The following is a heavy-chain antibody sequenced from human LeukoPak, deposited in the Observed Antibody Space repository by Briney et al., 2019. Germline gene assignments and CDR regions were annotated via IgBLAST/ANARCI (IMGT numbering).Heavy chain of an antibody. CDR1: GYTFTGYY. CDR2: INPNSGGT. CDR3: ARDLSTFGDYDAFDI. D-gene: IGHD4-17*01. Sequence: ASVKVSCKASGYTFTGYYMHWVRQAPGQGLEWMGWINPNSGGTNYAQKFQGRVTMTRDTSISTAYMELSRLRSDATAVYYCARDLSTFGDYDAFDIWGQGTMVTVSS. V-gene: IGHV1-2*02. J-gene: IGHJ3*02.